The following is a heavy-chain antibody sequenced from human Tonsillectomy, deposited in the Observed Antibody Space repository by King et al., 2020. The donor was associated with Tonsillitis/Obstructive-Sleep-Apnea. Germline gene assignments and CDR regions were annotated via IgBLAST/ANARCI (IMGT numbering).Heavy chain of an antibody. V-gene: IGHV2-5*02. J-gene: IGHJ4*02. Sequence: FTLKESGPTLVKPTQTLTLTCTFSGFSLSTSGVGVGWIRQPPGKALEWLAPIYWDDCKRYNPSLKSRLTLTKDTSKNQVVLTMTNMDPVDTATYYCAHVPVVPAATNYFDYWGQGTLVTVSS. CDR3: AHVPVVPAATNYFDY. D-gene: IGHD2-2*01. CDR1: GFSLSTSGVG. CDR2: IYWDDCK.